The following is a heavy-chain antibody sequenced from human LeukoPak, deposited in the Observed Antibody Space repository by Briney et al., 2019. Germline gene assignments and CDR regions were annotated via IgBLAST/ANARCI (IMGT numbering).Heavy chain of an antibody. Sequence: GGSLRLSCAASGFTFSSYAMSWVRQAPGKGLEWVSAISGSGGSTYYADSVKGRFTISRDNSKNTLYLQMNSLRVEDTAVYYCARDFSGRGDAFDIWGQGTMVTVSS. V-gene: IGHV3-23*01. CDR3: ARDFSGRGDAFDI. D-gene: IGHD1-26*01. CDR1: GFTFSSYA. J-gene: IGHJ3*02. CDR2: ISGSGGST.